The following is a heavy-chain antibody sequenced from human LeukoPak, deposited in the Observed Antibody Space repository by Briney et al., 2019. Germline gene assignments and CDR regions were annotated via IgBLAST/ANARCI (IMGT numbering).Heavy chain of an antibody. J-gene: IGHJ4*02. CDR3: AGRRVLDASFDY. V-gene: IGHV3-66*02. D-gene: IGHD3-16*01. CDR2: IYSSDNT. CDR1: GFTVSGNY. Sequence: GSLRLSCAASGFTVSGNYMSWVRQAPGKGLEWVSVIYSSDNTYYIDSVKGRFTISRDNSKNTLYLQMNSLRAEDTTVYYCAGRRVLDASFDYWGQGTLVTVSS.